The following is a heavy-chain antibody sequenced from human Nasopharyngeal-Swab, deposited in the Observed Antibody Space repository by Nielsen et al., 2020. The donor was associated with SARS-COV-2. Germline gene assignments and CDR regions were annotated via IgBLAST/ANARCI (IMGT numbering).Heavy chain of an antibody. D-gene: IGHD1-26*01. CDR3: ARDGGGSYYADY. V-gene: IGHV3-7*03. J-gene: IGHJ4*02. CDR2: IKQDGSEK. Sequence: GESLKISCAASGFTFSSYSMNWVRQAPGKGLEWVANIKQDGSEKYYVDSVKGRFTISRDNAKNSLYLQMNSLRAEDTAVYYCARDGGGSYYADYWGQGTLVTVSS. CDR1: GFTFSSYS.